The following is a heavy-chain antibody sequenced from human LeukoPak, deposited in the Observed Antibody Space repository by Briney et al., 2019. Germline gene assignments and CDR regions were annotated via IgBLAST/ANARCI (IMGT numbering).Heavy chain of an antibody. CDR2: IIPIFGTA. V-gene: IGHV1-69*05. Sequence: SVKVSCKASGGTFSSYAISWVRQAPGQGLEWMGRIIPIFGTANYAQKFQGRVTITTDESTSTAYMELSSLRSEDTAVYYCARPYYGSGSYSNEYFQHWGQGTLVTVSS. CDR1: GGTFSSYA. D-gene: IGHD3-10*01. J-gene: IGHJ1*01. CDR3: ARPYYGSGSYSNEYFQH.